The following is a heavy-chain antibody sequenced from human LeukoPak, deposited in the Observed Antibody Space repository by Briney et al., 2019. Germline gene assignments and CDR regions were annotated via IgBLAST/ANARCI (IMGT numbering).Heavy chain of an antibody. V-gene: IGHV4-59*01. Sequence: SSETLSLTCTVSGGSISSYYWSWIRQPPGKGLEWIGYIYSSGSTNYNPSLKSRVTISVDTSKNQFSLKLSSVTAADTAVYYCASLYSSSWDGYFDYWGQGTLVTVSS. D-gene: IGHD6-13*01. J-gene: IGHJ4*02. CDR2: IYSSGST. CDR1: GGSISSYY. CDR3: ASLYSSSWDGYFDY.